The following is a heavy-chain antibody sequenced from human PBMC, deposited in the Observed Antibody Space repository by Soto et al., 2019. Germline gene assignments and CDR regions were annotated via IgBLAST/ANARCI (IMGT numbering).Heavy chain of an antibody. Sequence: EVQLLESGGDLVQPGGSLRLSCAASGFTLSEFAMTWVRQAPGKGLEWVSSFDGVYSITHYADSVKGRFTISRDNSKDTLYLQMNNLRADDTAVYYCAKPLHSGSDSSFVTFDSWGQGTLVTVSS. CDR1: GFTLSEFA. CDR2: FDGVYSIT. CDR3: AKPLHSGSDSSFVTFDS. D-gene: IGHD3-10*01. V-gene: IGHV3-23*03. J-gene: IGHJ4*02.